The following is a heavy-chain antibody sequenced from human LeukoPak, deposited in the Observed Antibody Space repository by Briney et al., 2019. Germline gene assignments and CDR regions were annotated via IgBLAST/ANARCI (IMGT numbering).Heavy chain of an antibody. D-gene: IGHD3-22*01. CDR1: GGSVSSGSYY. CDR2: IYYSGST. Sequence: SETLSLTCTVSGGSVSSGSYYWNWIRQPPGTGLEWIGYIYYSGSTNYNPSLKSRVTISVDTSKNQFSLKLSSMTAADTAVYYCARGRRYYDSSGTDAFDIWGQGTMVTVSS. V-gene: IGHV4-61*01. CDR3: ARGRRYYDSSGTDAFDI. J-gene: IGHJ3*02.